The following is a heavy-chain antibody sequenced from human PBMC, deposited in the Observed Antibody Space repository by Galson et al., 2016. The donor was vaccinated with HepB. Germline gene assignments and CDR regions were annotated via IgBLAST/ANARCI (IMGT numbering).Heavy chain of an antibody. CDR2: IYSRGDT. J-gene: IGHJ5*02. CDR1: GDSISRSSLA. Sequence: SETLSLTCTVTGDSISRSSLAWGWVRQPPGMRPEWIASIYSRGDTYYNPSLERRVTLSVDSSKNQLSLRLNSVTAADTAVYYCARQADVGRRRKPFGSWGRGTLVTVSS. V-gene: IGHV4-39*01. CDR3: ARQADVGRRRKPFGS. D-gene: IGHD3-10*01.